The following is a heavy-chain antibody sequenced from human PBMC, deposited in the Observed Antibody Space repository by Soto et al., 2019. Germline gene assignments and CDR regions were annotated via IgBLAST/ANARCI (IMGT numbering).Heavy chain of an antibody. CDR1: GFSLTNNGEA. CDR3: ARYVATSPEGWFEP. CDR2: IYWDDDN. Sequence: QITLKESGPTLVKPTQTLTLTCTFSGFSLTNNGEAVGWFRQSPGKALEWLVLIYWDDDNRYNPTLRTRLSTTKDTSKNQVVLTLTNMDPVDTATYYCARYVATSPEGWFEPWGQGIPVTVSS. J-gene: IGHJ5*02. V-gene: IGHV2-5*02. D-gene: IGHD3-10*02.